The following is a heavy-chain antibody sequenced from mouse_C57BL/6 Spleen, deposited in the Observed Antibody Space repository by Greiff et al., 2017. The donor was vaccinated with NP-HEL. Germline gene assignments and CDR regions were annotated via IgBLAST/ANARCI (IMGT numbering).Heavy chain of an antibody. CDR1: GYTFTSYW. Sequence: QVQLQQPGAELVRPGSSVKLSCKASGYTFTSYWMHWVKQRPIQGLEWIGNIDPSDSETHYNQKFKDKATLTVDKSSSTAYMQLSSLTSEDSAVYYCARRAAQGMDYWGQGTSVTVSS. D-gene: IGHD3-2*02. CDR3: ARRAAQGMDY. V-gene: IGHV1-52*01. J-gene: IGHJ4*01. CDR2: IDPSDSET.